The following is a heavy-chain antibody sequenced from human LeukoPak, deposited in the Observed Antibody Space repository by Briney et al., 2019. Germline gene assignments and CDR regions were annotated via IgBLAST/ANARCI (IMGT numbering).Heavy chain of an antibody. D-gene: IGHD6-6*01. J-gene: IGHJ6*03. Sequence: PSETLSLTCTVSGGSISSYYWSWIRQPPGKGLEWIGYIYYSGSTIYNPSLKSRVTISVDTSKNQFSLKLSSVTAADTAVYYCARELGSYSSSNYYYYMDVWGKGTTVTVSS. CDR2: IYYSGST. V-gene: IGHV4-59*12. CDR1: GGSISSYY. CDR3: ARELGSYSSSNYYYYMDV.